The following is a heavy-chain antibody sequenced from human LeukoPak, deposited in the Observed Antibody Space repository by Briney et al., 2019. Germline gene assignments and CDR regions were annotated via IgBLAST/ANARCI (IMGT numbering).Heavy chain of an antibody. CDR2: ISYDGSNK. J-gene: IGHJ4*02. Sequence: GGSLRLSCAASGFTFSSYAMHWVRQAPGKGLEWVAVISYDGSNKYYADSVKGRFTISRDNSKNTLYLQMNSLRAEDTAVYYCARGLAVAYWGQGTLVTVSS. D-gene: IGHD3-22*01. CDR3: ARGLAVAY. CDR1: GFTFSSYA. V-gene: IGHV3-30*04.